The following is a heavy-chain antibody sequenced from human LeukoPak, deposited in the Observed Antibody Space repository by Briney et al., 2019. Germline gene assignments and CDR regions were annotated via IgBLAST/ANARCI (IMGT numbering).Heavy chain of an antibody. Sequence: GGSLRLSCAASGFTFSDYYMSWIRQAPGKGLERVSYISSSGSTIYYADSVKGRFTISRDNAKNSLYLQMNSLRAEDTAVYYCARKFSSRWYNWFDPWGQGTLVTVSS. CDR2: ISSSGSTI. V-gene: IGHV3-11*01. CDR1: GFTFSDYY. CDR3: ARKFSSRWYNWFDP. J-gene: IGHJ5*02. D-gene: IGHD6-13*01.